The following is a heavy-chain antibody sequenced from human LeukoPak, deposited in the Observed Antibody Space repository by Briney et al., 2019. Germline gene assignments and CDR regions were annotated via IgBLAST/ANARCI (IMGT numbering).Heavy chain of an antibody. CDR1: GFTFSSYA. CDR3: AKVACSGGSCYPDEAFDI. D-gene: IGHD2-15*01. CDR2: ISGSGGST. J-gene: IGHJ3*02. Sequence: GGALRLSCAASGFTFSSYAMSWVRQAPGKGLEWGSAISGSGGSTYYADSVKGRFTISRDNSKNTLYLQMNSLRAEDTAVYYCAKVACSGGSCYPDEAFDIWGQGTMDTVSS. V-gene: IGHV3-23*01.